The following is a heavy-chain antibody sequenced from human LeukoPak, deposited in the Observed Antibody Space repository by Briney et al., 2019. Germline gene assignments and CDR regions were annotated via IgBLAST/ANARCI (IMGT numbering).Heavy chain of an antibody. V-gene: IGHV4-31*03. CDR1: GGSISSGGYY. Sequence: SETLSLTCTVSGGSISSGGYYWSWIRQHPGKGLEWIGYIYYSGSTYYNPSLKSRVTISVDTSKNQFSLKLSSVTAADTAVYYCARNLQLWYFTGAFDIWGQGTMVTVSS. J-gene: IGHJ3*02. CDR3: ARNLQLWYFTGAFDI. D-gene: IGHD5-18*01. CDR2: IYYSGST.